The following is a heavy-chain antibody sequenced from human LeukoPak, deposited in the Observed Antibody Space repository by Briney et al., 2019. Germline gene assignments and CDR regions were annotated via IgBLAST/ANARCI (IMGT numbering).Heavy chain of an antibody. D-gene: IGHD3-10*01. CDR1: GGTFSSYA. CDR2: IIPIFGTA. J-gene: IGHJ4*02. CDR3: ARDLGGSGSYYNVGD. V-gene: IGHV1-69*06. Sequence: ASVKVSCKASGGTFSSYAISWVRQAPGQGLEWMGGIIPIFGTANYAQKFQGRVTITADKSTSTAYMELSSLRSEDTAVYYCARDLGGSGSYYNVGDWGQGTLVTVSS.